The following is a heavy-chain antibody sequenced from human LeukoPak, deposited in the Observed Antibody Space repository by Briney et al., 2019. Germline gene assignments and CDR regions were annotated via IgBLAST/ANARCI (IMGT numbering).Heavy chain of an antibody. CDR2: ISYDGSNK. CDR1: GFTFSSYA. CDR3: ARDWGDIVVVVAASYFDY. J-gene: IGHJ4*02. V-gene: IGHV3-30*04. Sequence: GRSLRLSCAVSGFTFSSYAMHWVRQAPAKGLEWVAVISYDGSNKYYTDSVKGRFTISRDNSKNTLYLQMNSLRAEDTAVYSCARDWGDIVVVVAASYFDYWGQGTLVTVSS. D-gene: IGHD2-15*01.